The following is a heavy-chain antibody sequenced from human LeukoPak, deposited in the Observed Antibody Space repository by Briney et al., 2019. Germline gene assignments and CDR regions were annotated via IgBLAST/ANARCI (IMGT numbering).Heavy chain of an antibody. CDR2: IYTSGST. J-gene: IGHJ6*03. CDR1: GGSISSYY. CDR3: ARDNPPRYYYMDV. V-gene: IGHV4-4*07. Sequence: PSEALSLTCTVSGGSISSYYRSWIRQPAGKGLEWIGRIYTSGSTNYNPSLKSRVTMSVDTSKNQFSLKLSSVTAADTAVYYCARDNPPRYYYMDVWGKGTTVTVSS.